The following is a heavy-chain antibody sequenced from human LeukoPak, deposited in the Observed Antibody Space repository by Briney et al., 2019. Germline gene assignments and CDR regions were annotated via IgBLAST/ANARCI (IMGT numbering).Heavy chain of an antibody. CDR3: ARNPQSEGGY. D-gene: IGHD3-16*01. CDR1: EFTFSSYS. CDR2: ISSSSSYI. Sequence: PGGSLRLSCAASEFTFSSYSMNWVRQAPGKGLEWVSSISSSSSYIDYADSVKGRFTISRDNAKNSLYLQMNSLRAEDTAVYYCARNPQSEGGYWGQGTLVTVSS. J-gene: IGHJ4*02. V-gene: IGHV3-21*01.